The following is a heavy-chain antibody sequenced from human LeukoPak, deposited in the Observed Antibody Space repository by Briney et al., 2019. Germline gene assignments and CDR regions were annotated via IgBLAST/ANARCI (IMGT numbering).Heavy chain of an antibody. Sequence: GGSLRLSCAASGFTFSSYAMSWVRQAPGKGLDWVSAFTGGGGSTYYADSVKGRFTISRDNSKNTLYLQMNSLRAEDTAVYYCAKDHGDYAYFQHWGQGTLVTVSS. CDR1: GFTFSSYA. D-gene: IGHD4-17*01. CDR3: AKDHGDYAYFQH. V-gene: IGHV3-23*01. CDR2: FTGGGGST. J-gene: IGHJ1*01.